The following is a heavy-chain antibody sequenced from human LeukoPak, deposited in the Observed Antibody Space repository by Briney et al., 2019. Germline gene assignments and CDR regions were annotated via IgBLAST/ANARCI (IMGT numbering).Heavy chain of an antibody. CDR3: ASERYYYDSSGYYGY. CDR2: IWYDGSNK. V-gene: IGHV3-33*01. CDR1: GFTFSSYG. D-gene: IGHD3-22*01. Sequence: GGSLRLSCAASGFTFSSYGMHWVRQAPGKGLEWVAVIWYDGSNKYYADSVKGRFTISRDNSKNTLYLQMNSLRAEDTAVYYCASERYYYDSSGYYGYWGQGTLVTVSS. J-gene: IGHJ4*02.